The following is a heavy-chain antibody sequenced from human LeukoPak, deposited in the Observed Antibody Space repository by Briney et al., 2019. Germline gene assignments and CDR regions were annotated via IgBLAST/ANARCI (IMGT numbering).Heavy chain of an antibody. Sequence: PGGSLRLSCAASGFAFNTKVINWVRQAPGKGLEWVSGISGSGGSTYYAASLRGRFIISRDSSKNTIFLQMSSLRAEDTPAYYCARGPNSDFWSGYSHYMDVWGKGTTAFVSS. J-gene: IGHJ6*03. CDR1: GFAFNTKV. CDR2: ISGSGGST. D-gene: IGHD3-3*01. CDR3: ARGPNSDFWSGYSHYMDV. V-gene: IGHV3-23*01.